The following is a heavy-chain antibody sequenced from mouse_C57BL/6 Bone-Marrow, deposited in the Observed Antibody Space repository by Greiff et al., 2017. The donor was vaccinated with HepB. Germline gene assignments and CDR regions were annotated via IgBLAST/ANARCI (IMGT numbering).Heavy chain of an antibody. CDR1: GYTFTSYW. Sequence: QVQLQQPGAELVKPGDSVKLSCKASGYTFTSYWMHRVKQRPGRGLEWIGRIDPNSGGTKYNEKFKSKATLTEDKPSITAYMQLSSLTSEDSSVYYCARGPYSNYHWYFDVWGTGTTVTVSS. J-gene: IGHJ1*03. CDR3: ARGPYSNYHWYFDV. D-gene: IGHD2-5*01. V-gene: IGHV1-72*01. CDR2: IDPNSGGT.